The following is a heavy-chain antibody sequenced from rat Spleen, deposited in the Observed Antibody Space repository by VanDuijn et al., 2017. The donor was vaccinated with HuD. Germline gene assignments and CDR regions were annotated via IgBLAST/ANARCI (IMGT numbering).Heavy chain of an antibody. CDR1: GFTFHNYW. V-gene: IGHV4-2*01. D-gene: IGHD1-12*01. CDR2: LSKDSSTI. Sequence: EVQLVETGGGLVQPGRSLKLSCVASGFTFHNYWMAWIRQAPGKGLEWIGVLSKDSSTINYTPSLKDKVTIFRDNAQSTLYLQMSNLGSEDKAIYYCARSYQRYFDYWGQGVMVTVSS. CDR3: ARSYQRYFDY. J-gene: IGHJ2*01.